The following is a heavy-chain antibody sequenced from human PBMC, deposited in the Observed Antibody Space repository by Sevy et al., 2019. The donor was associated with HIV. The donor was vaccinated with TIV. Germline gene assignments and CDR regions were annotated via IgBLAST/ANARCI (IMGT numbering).Heavy chain of an antibody. CDR3: ARDYGSLLWFGDPTYGFDY. Sequence: GGSLRLSCAASGFTLSDYCMSWIRQAPGKGLEWVSYISRSGSTIYYADSVKGRFTISRDNAKNSLYLQMNSLRAEDTAVYYCARDYGSLLWFGDPTYGFDYWGQGSLVTVSS. CDR1: GFTLSDYC. J-gene: IGHJ4*02. D-gene: IGHD3-10*01. CDR2: ISRSGSTI. V-gene: IGHV3-11*04.